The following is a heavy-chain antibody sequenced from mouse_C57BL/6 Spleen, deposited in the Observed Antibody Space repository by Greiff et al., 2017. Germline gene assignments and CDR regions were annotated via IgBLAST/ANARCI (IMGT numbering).Heavy chain of an antibody. CDR2: ISSGSSTI. Sequence: VQRVESGGGLVKPGGSLKLSCAASGFTFSDYGMHWVRQAPEKGLEWVAYISSGSSTIYYADTVKGRFTISRDNAKNTLFLQMTSLRSEDTAMYYCARPHYYGSSYSYAMDYWGQGTSVTVSS. CDR1: GFTFSDYG. CDR3: ARPHYYGSSYSYAMDY. J-gene: IGHJ4*01. V-gene: IGHV5-17*01. D-gene: IGHD1-1*01.